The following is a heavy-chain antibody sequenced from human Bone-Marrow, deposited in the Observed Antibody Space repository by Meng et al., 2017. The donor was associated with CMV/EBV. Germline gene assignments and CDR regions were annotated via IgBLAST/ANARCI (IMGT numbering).Heavy chain of an antibody. CDR3: AKEKTLEGSGYDSRVMDV. CDR2: INSDGSST. CDR1: GFTFSSYW. J-gene: IGHJ6*02. D-gene: IGHD5-12*01. V-gene: IGHV3-74*01. Sequence: GESLKISCAASGFTFSSYWMHWVRQAPGKGLVWVSRINSDGSSTSYADSVKGRFTISRDRSKNTLYLQMNSLRAEDTAVYYCAKEKTLEGSGYDSRVMDVWGPGTTVTVSS.